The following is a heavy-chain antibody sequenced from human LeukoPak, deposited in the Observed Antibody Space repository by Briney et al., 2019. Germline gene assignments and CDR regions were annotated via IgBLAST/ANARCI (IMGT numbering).Heavy chain of an antibody. CDR2: ISWNSGSI. V-gene: IGHV3-9*03. CDR3: AKGDSGWYGFDY. J-gene: IGHJ4*02. D-gene: IGHD6-19*01. Sequence: PGGSLRLSCAASGFTFDDYAMHWVRQAPGKGLEWVSGISWNSGSIGYADSVKGRFTISRDNAKNSLYLQMNSLRAEDVALYYCAKGDSGWYGFDYWGQGTLVTVSS. CDR1: GFTFDDYA.